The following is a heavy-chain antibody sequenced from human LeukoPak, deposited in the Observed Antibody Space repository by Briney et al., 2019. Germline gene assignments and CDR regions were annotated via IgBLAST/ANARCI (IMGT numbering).Heavy chain of an antibody. CDR3: ARHGTVWFGEFHSRPLDY. D-gene: IGHD3-10*01. J-gene: IGHJ4*02. CDR1: GGSISSSSYY. Sequence: KPSETLSLTCTVSGGSISSSSYYWGWIRQPPGKGLEWIGSIYYSGSTYYNPSLKSRVTISVDTSKHQFSLKLSSVTAADTAVYYRARHGTVWFGEFHSRPLDYWGQGTLVTVSS. V-gene: IGHV4-39*01. CDR2: IYYSGST.